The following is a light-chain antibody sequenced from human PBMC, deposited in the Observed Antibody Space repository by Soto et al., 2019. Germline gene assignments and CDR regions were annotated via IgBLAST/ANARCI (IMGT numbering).Light chain of an antibody. CDR2: AAS. V-gene: IGKV3-11*01. CDR3: QQRRQWPVT. CDR1: QSVGSF. Sequence: EIVLTQSPATLSLSPGERATLSCGASQSVGSFLAWYQQKPGQAPRLLIYAASNRATGIPARFSGSGSGTEFTLTISSLQSEDFAVYYCQQRRQWPVTFGQGTRLEIK. J-gene: IGKJ5*01.